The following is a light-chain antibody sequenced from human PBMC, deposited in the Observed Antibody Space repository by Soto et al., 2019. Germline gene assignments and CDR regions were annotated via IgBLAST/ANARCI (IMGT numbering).Light chain of an antibody. CDR3: AAWDSSLSAGPYV. V-gene: IGLV1-47*02. Sequence: QSVLTQPPSASGTPGQRVTIACSGSGANIGSNYVLWYQHLPGAAPKLLIYSHNQRPSGVPERCSGSTSGTSASLAISGLRSEDEGDYHCAAWDSSLSAGPYVFGTGTKGTVL. CDR1: GANIGSNY. J-gene: IGLJ1*01. CDR2: SHN.